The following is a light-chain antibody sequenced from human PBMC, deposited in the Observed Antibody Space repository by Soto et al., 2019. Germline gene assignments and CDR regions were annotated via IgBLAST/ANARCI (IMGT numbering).Light chain of an antibody. CDR3: QQYNNWPFS. CDR2: DVS. Sequence: VMTQSPATLSVSTGERASLSCRAGQGVTTNFAWYQQKSGQSPRLLIYDVSIRATGVPARFSGTGSETDFTLTISGLQSEDSAIYFCQQYNNWPFSFGQGTRLEIK. CDR1: QGVTTN. J-gene: IGKJ5*01. V-gene: IGKV3-15*01.